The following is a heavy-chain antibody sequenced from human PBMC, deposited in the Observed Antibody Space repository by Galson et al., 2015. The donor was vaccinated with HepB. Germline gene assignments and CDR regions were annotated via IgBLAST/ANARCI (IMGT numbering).Heavy chain of an antibody. D-gene: IGHD3-10*01. CDR2: ISGSGGST. J-gene: IGHJ4*02. CDR1: GFTFSSYA. V-gene: IGHV3-23*01. CDR3: AKSTNYYGSGSYYIYEVGFDY. Sequence: SLRLSCAASGFTFSSYAMSWVRQAPGKGLEWVSAISGSGGSTYYADSVKGRFTISRDNSKNTLYLQMNSLRAEDTAVYYCAKSTNYYGSGSYYIYEVGFDYWGQGTLVTVSS.